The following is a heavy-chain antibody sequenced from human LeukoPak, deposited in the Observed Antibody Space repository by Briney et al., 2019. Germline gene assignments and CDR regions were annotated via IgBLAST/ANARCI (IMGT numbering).Heavy chain of an antibody. CDR3: ARAGSIAARGFDY. D-gene: IGHD6-6*01. V-gene: IGHV3-21*01. CDR1: GFTFSSYS. CDR2: ISSSSSYI. Sequence: PGGSLRLSCAASGFTFSSYSMNWVRQAPGKGLEWVSSISSSSSYIYYADSVKGRFTISRDNAKNPLYLQMNSLRAEDTAVYYCARAGSIAARGFDYWGQGTLVTVSS. J-gene: IGHJ4*02.